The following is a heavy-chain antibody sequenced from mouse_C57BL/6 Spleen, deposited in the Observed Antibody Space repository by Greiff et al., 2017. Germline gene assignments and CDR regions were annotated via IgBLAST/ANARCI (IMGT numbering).Heavy chain of an antibody. Sequence: EVQLQQSGPELVKPGASVKISCKASGYTFTDYYMNWVKQSHGKSLEWIGDINPNDGGTSYKQKFKGKATLTVDKSSSTDYMELRSLTSEDSSVYYCASTYDDDIDYGGQGTTLTVSS. J-gene: IGHJ2*01. CDR3: ASTYDDDIDY. CDR2: INPNDGGT. V-gene: IGHV1-26*01. CDR1: GYTFTDYY. D-gene: IGHD2-4*01.